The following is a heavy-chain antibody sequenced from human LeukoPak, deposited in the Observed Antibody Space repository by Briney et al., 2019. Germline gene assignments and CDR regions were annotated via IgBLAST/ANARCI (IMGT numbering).Heavy chain of an antibody. CDR1: GFTFSDYY. CDR3: AKDHDVAAAGYYFDY. Sequence: GGSLRLSCAASGFTFSDYYMSWIRQAPGKGLEWVSYISSSGSTIYYADSVKGRFTISRDNSKNTLYLQMNSLRAEDTAVYYCAKDHDVAAAGYYFDYWGQGTLVTVSS. D-gene: IGHD6-13*01. V-gene: IGHV3-11*04. CDR2: ISSSGSTI. J-gene: IGHJ4*02.